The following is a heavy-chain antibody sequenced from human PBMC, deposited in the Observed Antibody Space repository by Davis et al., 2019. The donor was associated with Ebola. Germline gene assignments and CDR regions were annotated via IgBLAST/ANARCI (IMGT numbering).Heavy chain of an antibody. J-gene: IGHJ6*04. D-gene: IGHD3-3*01. V-gene: IGHV3-53*01. CDR3: ARSGLSFGVVKYHYGMDV. Sequence: GESLKISCDVSGFAVRNTHMSWVRQAPGKGLEWVSGIYGGDTHYADSVKGRFTISRDNSKNTLYLQMNSLRAEDTAVYYCARSGLSFGVVKYHYGMDVWGKGTTVTVSS. CDR1: GFAVRNTH. CDR2: IYGGDT.